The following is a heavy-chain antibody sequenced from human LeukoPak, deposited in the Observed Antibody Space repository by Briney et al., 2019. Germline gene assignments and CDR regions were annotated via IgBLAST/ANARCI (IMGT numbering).Heavy chain of an antibody. CDR2: IYYSGNT. CDR3: ARAPLTRIVVAHDAFDI. Sequence: PSDTLSLTRTVSGLSISRSSDYWGWIPQPQGTGLEWVESIYYSGNTYYNPPVKSRLTISVDTSKNQFCLKLSSVTAADTAVYYCARAPLTRIVVAHDAFDIWGQGTMVTVSS. V-gene: IGHV4-39*01. D-gene: IGHD3-22*01. J-gene: IGHJ3*02. CDR1: GLSISRSSDY.